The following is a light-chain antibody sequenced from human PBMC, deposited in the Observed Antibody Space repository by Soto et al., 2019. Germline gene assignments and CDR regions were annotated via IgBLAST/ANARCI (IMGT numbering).Light chain of an antibody. CDR3: SSHSSSSTDYV. J-gene: IGLJ1*01. Sequence: QSALAQPASVSGSPGQSITISCTGSTSDIGSAKYVSWYQQHPGKAPKVMIYEVNNRPSGVSNRFSGSKSGNTASLTISGLQAEDEADYYCSSHSSSSTDYVFGTGTKPTVL. V-gene: IGLV2-14*01. CDR2: EVN. CDR1: TSDIGSAKY.